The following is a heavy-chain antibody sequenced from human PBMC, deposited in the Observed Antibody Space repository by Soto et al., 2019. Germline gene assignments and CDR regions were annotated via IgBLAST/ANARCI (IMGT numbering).Heavy chain of an antibody. CDR2: INHLETT. V-gene: IGHV4-30-2*01. CDR3: ARGGGSDSFDY. Sequence: LTCTVSGASISYGNYAWSWIRQAPGKGLEWIGYINHLETTFYNPSFESRLTLSIDRAKNQFSLNLNSMSVADRAVYFCARGGGSDSFDYWGQGILVTVSS. D-gene: IGHD1-26*01. J-gene: IGHJ4*02. CDR1: GASISYGNYA.